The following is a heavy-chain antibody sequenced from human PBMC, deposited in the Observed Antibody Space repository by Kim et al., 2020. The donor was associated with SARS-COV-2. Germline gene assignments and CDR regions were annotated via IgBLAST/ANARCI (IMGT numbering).Heavy chain of an antibody. V-gene: IGHV1-18*01. CDR3: ARADTSGD. Sequence: NGNTNYAQKLQGRVTMTTDTSTSTAYMELRSLRSDDTAVYYCARADTSGDWGQGTLVTVSS. CDR2: NGNT. J-gene: IGHJ4*02. D-gene: IGHD3-10*01.